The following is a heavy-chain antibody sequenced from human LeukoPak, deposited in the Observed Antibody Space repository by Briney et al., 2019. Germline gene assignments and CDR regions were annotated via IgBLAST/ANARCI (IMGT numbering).Heavy chain of an antibody. CDR2: ISGSGGST. Sequence: PGGSLRLSCAASGFTFSSYAMSWVRQAPGKGLEWVPAISGSGGSTYYADSVKGRFTISRDNSKNTLYLQMNSLRAEDTAVYYCAKGGNTAMVREYFDYWGQGTLVTVSS. V-gene: IGHV3-23*01. CDR1: GFTFSSYA. CDR3: AKGGNTAMVREYFDY. D-gene: IGHD5-18*01. J-gene: IGHJ4*02.